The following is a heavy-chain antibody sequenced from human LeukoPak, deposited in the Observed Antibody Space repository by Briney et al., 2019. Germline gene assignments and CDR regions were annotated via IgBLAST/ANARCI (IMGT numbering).Heavy chain of an antibody. Sequence: GGSLRLSCAASGFTFSSSAMSWVRQAPGKGLEWVSAISGSGGSTYYADSVKGRFTISRDNSKNTLYLQMNSLRAEDTAVYYCAKHSHDGSAAYYEVQFDSWGQGTLVTVSS. J-gene: IGHJ4*02. CDR1: GFTFSSSA. V-gene: IGHV3-23*01. D-gene: IGHD3-22*01. CDR2: ISGSGGST. CDR3: AKHSHDGSAAYYEVQFDS.